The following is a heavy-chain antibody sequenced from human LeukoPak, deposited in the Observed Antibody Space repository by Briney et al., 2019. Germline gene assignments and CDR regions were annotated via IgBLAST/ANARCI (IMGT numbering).Heavy chain of an antibody. CDR1: GFTFSGSA. Sequence: GGSLKLSCAASGFTFSGSAMHWVRQASGKGLEWVGRIRSKPNNYATAYAASVNGRFTISRDDPKNTAYLQMNSLKTEDTAVYYCTSGSYSGSYWYFDYWGQGTLVTVSS. CDR3: TSGSYSGSYWYFDY. CDR2: IRSKPNNYAT. V-gene: IGHV3-73*01. D-gene: IGHD1-26*01. J-gene: IGHJ4*02.